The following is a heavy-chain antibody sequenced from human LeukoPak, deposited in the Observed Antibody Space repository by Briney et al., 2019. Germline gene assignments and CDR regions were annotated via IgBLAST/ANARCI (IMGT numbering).Heavy chain of an antibody. J-gene: IGHJ4*02. Sequence: KGGESLKISCKGSGYSFSTYWIGWVRQMPGKGLEWMGIIYPGNSDTRYSPSFQGQVTISADKSISTAYLQWSSLKASDTAMDYCARRGGGAAVDRAYDYWGQGTLVTVSS. D-gene: IGHD6-13*01. CDR1: GYSFSTYW. CDR2: IYPGNSDT. CDR3: ARRGGGAAVDRAYDY. V-gene: IGHV5-51*01.